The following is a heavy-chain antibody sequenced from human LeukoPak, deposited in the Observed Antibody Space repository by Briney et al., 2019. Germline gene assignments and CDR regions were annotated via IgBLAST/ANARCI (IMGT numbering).Heavy chain of an antibody. CDR2: INNDGSRT. J-gene: IGHJ4*02. Sequence: PGGSLRLSCAASGFTFTSYWMHWVRQAPGKGLVWVSHINNDGSRTSYADSVKGRFTISRDNAKNTLYLQMNSLRAEDTAIYFCTNFDYWGQGILVTVSS. CDR3: TNFDY. CDR1: GFTFTSYW. V-gene: IGHV3-74*01.